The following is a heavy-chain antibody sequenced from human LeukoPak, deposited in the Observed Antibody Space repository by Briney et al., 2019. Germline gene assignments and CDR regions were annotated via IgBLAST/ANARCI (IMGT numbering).Heavy chain of an antibody. J-gene: IGHJ6*02. V-gene: IGHV1-69*04. CDR3: ARNPYSYYGMDV. CDR1: GGTFSSYA. CDR2: IIPIRSIA. Sequence: SVKVSCKASGGTFSSYAISWVRQAPGQGLEWMGRIIPIRSIANYAQKFQGRVTITADKSTSTAYMELSSLRSEDTAVYYCARNPYSYYGMDVWGQGTTVTVSS.